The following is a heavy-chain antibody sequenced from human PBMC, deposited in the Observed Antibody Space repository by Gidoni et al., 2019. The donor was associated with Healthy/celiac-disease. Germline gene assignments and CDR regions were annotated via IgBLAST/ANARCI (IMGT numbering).Heavy chain of an antibody. J-gene: IGHJ1*01. D-gene: IGHD3-22*01. CDR3: AKSPTGDYDSSGYYPATEYFQH. V-gene: IGHV3-23*01. Sequence: EVQLLESGGGLVQPGGSLRLSCAASAFTFSSYAMLWVRQAPGKGLEWVSAIRGSGGSTYYADSVKGRFTISRDNSKNTLYLQMNSLRAEDTAVYYCAKSPTGDYDSSGYYPATEYFQHWGQGTLVTVSS. CDR1: AFTFSSYA. CDR2: IRGSGGST.